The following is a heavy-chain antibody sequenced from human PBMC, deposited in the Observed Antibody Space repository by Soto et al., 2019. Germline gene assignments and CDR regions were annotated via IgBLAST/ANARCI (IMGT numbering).Heavy chain of an antibody. Sequence: GGSLRLSCATSGLTFSNYAMSWVRQAPGGGLEWVSSMSGSSSTTYYADSVRGRFTISRDRSKNTLYLQMSSLRAEDTALYYCAIGEWLSTSYFNFWGKGTLVTVSS. D-gene: IGHD3-3*01. CDR3: AIGEWLSTSYFNF. J-gene: IGHJ4*02. CDR1: GLTFSNYA. V-gene: IGHV3-23*01. CDR2: MSGSSSTT.